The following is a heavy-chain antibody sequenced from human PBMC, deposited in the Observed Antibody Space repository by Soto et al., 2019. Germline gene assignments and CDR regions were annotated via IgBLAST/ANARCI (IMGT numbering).Heavy chain of an antibody. D-gene: IGHD4-17*01. Sequence: GGSLRLSCAASGFTFSSYSMNWVRQAPGKGLEWVSYISSSSSTIYYADSVKGRFTISRDNAKNSLYLQMNSLRDEDTAVYYCAREDDYGDYGGYDYYYYYGMDVWGQGTTVTVSS. CDR2: ISSSSSTI. J-gene: IGHJ6*02. CDR1: GFTFSSYS. V-gene: IGHV3-48*02. CDR3: AREDDYGDYGGYDYYYYYGMDV.